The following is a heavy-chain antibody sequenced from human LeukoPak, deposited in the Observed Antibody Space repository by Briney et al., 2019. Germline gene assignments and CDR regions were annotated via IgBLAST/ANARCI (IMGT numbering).Heavy chain of an antibody. V-gene: IGHV4-39*06. CDR1: GFTFSSCGM. D-gene: IGHD3-10*01. J-gene: IGHJ5*02. CDR3: ARGMITMVRGSGNWFDP. Sequence: GSLRLSCAASGFTFSSCGMSWVRQPPGKGLEWIGSIYYSGSTYYNPSLKSRVTISVVTSKNQFPLKLSSVTAADTAVYYCARGMITMVRGSGNWFDPWGQGTLVTVSS. CDR2: IYYSGST.